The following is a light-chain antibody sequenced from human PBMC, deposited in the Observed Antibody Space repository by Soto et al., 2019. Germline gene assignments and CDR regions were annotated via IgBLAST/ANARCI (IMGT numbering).Light chain of an antibody. CDR1: QSVSNNY. Sequence: EIVLTQSPGTLSLSPGERATLSCRASQSVSNNYLAWYQRKPGQAPRLLIYGASSRATGIPGRFSGSGSGTDLTLTITRLEPEDFEVYYCQQYGSSPPTFGQGTKVEIK. CDR2: GAS. J-gene: IGKJ1*01. CDR3: QQYGSSPPT. V-gene: IGKV3-20*01.